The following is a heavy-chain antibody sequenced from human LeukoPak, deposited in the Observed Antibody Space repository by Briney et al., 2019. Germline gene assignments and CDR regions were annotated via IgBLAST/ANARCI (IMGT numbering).Heavy chain of an antibody. CDR3: ARDPISSNWPRGHFFDP. CDR1: GNRFTSYY. Sequence: ASVKIFCKASGNRFTSYYVNWVRQAPGQGLEWMGIINPNGGGTTYTGKFQGRVTMTRDTSTSTVYMELSSLRPDDTAVYYCARDPISSNWPRGHFFDPWGQGTLVTVSS. CDR2: INPNGGGT. J-gene: IGHJ5*02. D-gene: IGHD3-3*02. V-gene: IGHV1-46*01.